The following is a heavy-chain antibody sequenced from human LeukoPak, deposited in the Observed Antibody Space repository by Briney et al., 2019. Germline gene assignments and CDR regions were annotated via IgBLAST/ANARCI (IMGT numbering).Heavy chain of an antibody. CDR1: GGSISSSSYY. CDR3: ARAYYYDSSGYFGY. CDR2: IYYSGST. V-gene: IGHV4-39*01. Sequence: TSETLSLTCTVSGGSISSSSYYWGWIRQPPGKGLERIGSIYYSGSTYYNPSLKSRVTISVDTSKNQFSLKLSSVTAADTAVYYCARAYYYDSSGYFGYWGQGTLVTVSS. J-gene: IGHJ4*02. D-gene: IGHD3-22*01.